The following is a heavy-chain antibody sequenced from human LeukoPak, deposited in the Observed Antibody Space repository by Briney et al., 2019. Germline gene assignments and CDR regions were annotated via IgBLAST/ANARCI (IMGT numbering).Heavy chain of an antibody. CDR2: IYSGGST. V-gene: IGHV3-53*01. Sequence: PGGSLRLSCAASGFTVSSNYMSWVRQAPGKGLEWVSVIYSGGSTYYADSVKGRFTIPRDNSKNTLYLQMNSLRAADTAVYYCARVYHSSSGRAIDYWGQGILVTVSS. D-gene: IGHD6-6*01. CDR3: ARVYHSSSGRAIDY. CDR1: GFTVSSNY. J-gene: IGHJ4*02.